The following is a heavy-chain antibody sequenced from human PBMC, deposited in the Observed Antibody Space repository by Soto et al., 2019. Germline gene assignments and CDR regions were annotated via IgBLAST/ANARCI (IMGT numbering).Heavy chain of an antibody. V-gene: IGHV3-11*06. CDR2: TSSSSSYT. D-gene: IGHD2-15*01. Sequence: TGGSLRLSCAASGFTFGDYYMSWIRQAPGKGLEWVSHTSSSSSYTNYADSVKGRFTMSRDNAKNSLYLQMNSLRAEDTAIYYCARDLGYCSGGRCYSYYHGMDVWGQGTTVTVSS. CDR3: ARDLGYCSGGRCYSYYHGMDV. CDR1: GFTFGDYY. J-gene: IGHJ6*02.